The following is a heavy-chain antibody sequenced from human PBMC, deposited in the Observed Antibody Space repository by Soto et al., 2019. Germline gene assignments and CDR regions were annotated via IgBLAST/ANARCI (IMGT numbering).Heavy chain of an antibody. CDR3: ARSPEATVTAFDY. J-gene: IGHJ4*02. CDR1: GGSISSGGYY. V-gene: IGHV4-31*03. CDR2: IYYSGST. Sequence: QVQLQESGPGLVKPSQTLSLTCTVSGGSISSGGYYWSWIRQHPGQGLEWIGYIYYSGSTYYNPSIKGRVTLSVDTSKHRSSLKLSSVTAADTAVYYCARSPEATVTAFDYWGQGTLVTVSS. D-gene: IGHD4-17*01.